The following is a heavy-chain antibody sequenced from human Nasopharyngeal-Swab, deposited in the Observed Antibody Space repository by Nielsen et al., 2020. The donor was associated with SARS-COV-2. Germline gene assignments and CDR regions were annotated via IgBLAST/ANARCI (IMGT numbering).Heavy chain of an antibody. Sequence: SETLSLTCAVYGRSFSGSYWSWIRQPPGKGLEWIGEINHSGSTNYNPSLKSRVTISVDTSKNQFSLKLSSVTAADTAVYYCARMIVGAPRWFDPWGQGTLVTVSS. J-gene: IGHJ5*02. CDR3: ARMIVGAPRWFDP. V-gene: IGHV4-34*01. CDR1: GRSFSGSY. CDR2: INHSGST. D-gene: IGHD1-26*01.